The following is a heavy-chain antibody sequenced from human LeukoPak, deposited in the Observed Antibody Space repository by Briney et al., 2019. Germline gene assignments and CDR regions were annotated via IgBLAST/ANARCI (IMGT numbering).Heavy chain of an antibody. D-gene: IGHD3-16*01. CDR2: INHSGST. Sequence: PSETLSLTCAVYGGSFSGYYWSWIRQPPGKGLEWIGEINHSGSTNYNPSLKSRVTISVDTSKNQFSLKLSSVTAADTAVYYCARQGRVRGPFDYWGQGTLVTVSS. CDR3: ARQGRVRGPFDY. V-gene: IGHV4-34*01. J-gene: IGHJ4*02. CDR1: GGSFSGYY.